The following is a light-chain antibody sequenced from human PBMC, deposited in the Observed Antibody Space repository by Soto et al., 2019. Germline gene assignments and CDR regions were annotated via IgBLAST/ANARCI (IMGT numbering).Light chain of an antibody. CDR3: QQYNSYST. V-gene: IGKV1-5*01. Sequence: DIQMTQSPSTLSASVGDRVTITCRASQSISSWLAWYQQKPGKAPKLLIYDASSLESGVPSRFSGSGSGTEFTLTISSLHPDDFATDYCQQYNSYSTFGQGTKVVIK. CDR2: DAS. CDR1: QSISSW. J-gene: IGKJ1*01.